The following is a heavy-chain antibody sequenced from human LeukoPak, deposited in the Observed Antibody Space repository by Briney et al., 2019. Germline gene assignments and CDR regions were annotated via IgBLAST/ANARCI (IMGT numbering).Heavy chain of an antibody. J-gene: IGHJ6*02. V-gene: IGHV3-48*02. Sequence: GGSVRLSCAASGFAFSSYSMNWVRQAPGKGREWGSYISSSSNTIYYADSVKGRFTISRDNAKNSLYLQMNSLRDEDTAVYYCARDEDFWSGPDYYYYYGMDVWGQGTTVTVSS. D-gene: IGHD3-3*01. CDR1: GFAFSSYS. CDR2: ISSSSNTI. CDR3: ARDEDFWSGPDYYYYYGMDV.